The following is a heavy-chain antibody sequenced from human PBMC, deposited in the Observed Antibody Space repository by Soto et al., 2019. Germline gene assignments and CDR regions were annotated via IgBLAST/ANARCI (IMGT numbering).Heavy chain of an antibody. CDR2: ISSSGGTT. D-gene: IGHD4-17*01. Sequence: EVQLLQSGGGLVQPGGSLRLSCSTSGFSRFAMSWVRQSPGRGLEWVAGISSSGGTTIYADSVKGRFTLSRDNSRDTLVLQMHSLRAEDTATYYCAKMTSVTLRGYFDYWGQGTLVTVSS. V-gene: IGHV3-23*01. CDR3: AKMTSVTLRGYFDY. J-gene: IGHJ4*02. CDR1: GFSRFA.